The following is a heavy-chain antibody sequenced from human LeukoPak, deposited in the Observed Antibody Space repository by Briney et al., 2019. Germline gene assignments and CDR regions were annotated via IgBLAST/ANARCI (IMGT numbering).Heavy chain of an antibody. D-gene: IGHD6-19*01. CDR3: AKKAFSGWYGAFDI. J-gene: IGHJ3*02. Sequence: GGSLRLSCAGSGFSFSNYGMYWVRHAPDKGLEWVAVIAMDGSNKYYADSVKSRFTISRDNSKNTLYLQMNSLRAEDTAVYYCAKKAFSGWYGAFDIWGQGTMVTVSS. V-gene: IGHV3-30*18. CDR1: GFSFSNYG. CDR2: IAMDGSNK.